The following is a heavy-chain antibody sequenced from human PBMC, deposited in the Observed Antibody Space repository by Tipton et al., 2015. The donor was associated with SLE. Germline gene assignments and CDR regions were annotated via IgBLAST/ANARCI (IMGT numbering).Heavy chain of an antibody. CDR1: GYSFTGYY. Sequence: QSGAEVKKPGASVKVSCKASGYSFTGYYLHWVRQAPGQGLEWMGWINPDSGDTNYVQKFQGRVTLTRDTSISTAYMELSSLRSEETAVYYCVTGVDIWGQGTMVTVSS. CDR3: VTGVDI. CDR2: INPDSGDT. J-gene: IGHJ3*02. V-gene: IGHV1-2*02.